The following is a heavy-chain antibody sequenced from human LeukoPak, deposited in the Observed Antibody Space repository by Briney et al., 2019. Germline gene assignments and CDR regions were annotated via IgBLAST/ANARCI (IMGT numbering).Heavy chain of an antibody. V-gene: IGHV3-33*01. CDR1: GFTFSSYG. Sequence: GGSLRLTCAASGFTFSSYGMHWVRQAPGKGLEWVAVIWYDGSNKYYADSVKGRFTISRDNSKNTLYLQMNSLRAEDTAVYYCARDGYCSSTSCLGDVWGQGTTVTVSS. J-gene: IGHJ6*02. CDR3: ARDGYCSSTSCLGDV. CDR2: IWYDGSNK. D-gene: IGHD2-2*03.